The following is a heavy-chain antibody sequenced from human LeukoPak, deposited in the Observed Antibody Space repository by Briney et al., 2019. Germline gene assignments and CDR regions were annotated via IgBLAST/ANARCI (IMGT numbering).Heavy chain of an antibody. V-gene: IGHV5-51*01. CDR1: GYSFTNNW. CDR3: ARQKRSYPADFRH. CDR2: IYPGDSDT. Sequence: GESLKISCKGSGYSFTNNWIAWVRQMPGKGLQWMGSIYPGDSDTRYSPSFQGQVTISTDKSINTAYLQWSSLKASDTAMYYCARQKRSYPADFRHWGQGTLVTVSS. J-gene: IGHJ1*01. D-gene: IGHD3-10*01.